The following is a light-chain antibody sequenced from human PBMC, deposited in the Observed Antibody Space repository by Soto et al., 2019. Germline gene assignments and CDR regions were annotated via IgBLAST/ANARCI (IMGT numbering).Light chain of an antibody. CDR1: QSISSW. CDR2: KAS. Sequence: DIQMTQSPSTLSASVGDRVTLTCRASQSISSWLAWYQQKPGKAPNLLIYKASSLESGVPSRFSGSGSGTEFTLTISSLQPDDFANYYCQHYNSYPLTFGGGTKVEIK. J-gene: IGKJ4*01. CDR3: QHYNSYPLT. V-gene: IGKV1-5*03.